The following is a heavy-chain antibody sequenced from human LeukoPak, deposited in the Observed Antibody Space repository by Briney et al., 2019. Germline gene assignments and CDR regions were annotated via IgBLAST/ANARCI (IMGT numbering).Heavy chain of an antibody. J-gene: IGHJ6*03. CDR3: ARAPEWGKANYYYYMDV. CDR1: GYTFTSYD. V-gene: IGHV1-8*01. Sequence: ASVTVSCKASGYTFTSYDINWVRQATGQGLEWMGWMNPNSGNTGYAQKFQGRATMTRNTSISTAYMELSSLRSEDTAVYYCARAPEWGKANYYYYMDVWGKGTTVTVSS. CDR2: MNPNSGNT. D-gene: IGHD1-26*01.